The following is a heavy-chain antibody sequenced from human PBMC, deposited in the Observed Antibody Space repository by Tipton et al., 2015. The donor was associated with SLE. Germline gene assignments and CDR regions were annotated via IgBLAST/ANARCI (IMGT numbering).Heavy chain of an antibody. CDR3: ARGSVLLWFPGFQH. J-gene: IGHJ1*01. D-gene: IGHD3-10*01. Sequence: SLRLSCAASGFTFSSYWMSWVRQAPGKGLEWVANIKQDGSEKYYVDSVKGRFTISRDNAENSLYLQMNSLRAEDTAVYYCARGSVLLWFPGFQHWGQGTLVTVSS. CDR2: IKQDGSEK. CDR1: GFTFSSYW. V-gene: IGHV3-7*01.